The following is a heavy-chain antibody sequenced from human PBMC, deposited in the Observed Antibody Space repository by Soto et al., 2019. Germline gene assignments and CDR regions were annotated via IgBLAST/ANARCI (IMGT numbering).Heavy chain of an antibody. CDR3: ARDGGIQLWFSS. CDR1: GFTFSSYW. V-gene: IGHV3-7*01. Sequence: GGSLRLFCAASGFTFSSYWMIWVRQAPGKGLEWVANIKQVGSDKYYIDSVKGRFTISRDNAQNSLYLQMNSLRAEDTAVYYCARDGGIQLWFSSWGQGTLVTVSS. D-gene: IGHD5-18*01. CDR2: IKQVGSDK. J-gene: IGHJ5*02.